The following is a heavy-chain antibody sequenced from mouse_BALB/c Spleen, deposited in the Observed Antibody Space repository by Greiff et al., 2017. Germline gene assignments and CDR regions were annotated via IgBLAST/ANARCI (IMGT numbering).Heavy chain of an antibody. Sequence: VMLVESGPGLVAPSQSLSITCTVSGFSLTSYGVHWVRQPPGKGLEWLGVIWAGGSTNYNSALMSRLSISKDNSKSQVFLKMNSLQTDDTAMYYCARVYYDYGPWFAYWGQGTLVTVSA. CDR3: ARVYYDYGPWFAY. CDR2: IWAGGST. CDR1: GFSLTSYG. D-gene: IGHD2-4*01. J-gene: IGHJ3*01. V-gene: IGHV2-9*02.